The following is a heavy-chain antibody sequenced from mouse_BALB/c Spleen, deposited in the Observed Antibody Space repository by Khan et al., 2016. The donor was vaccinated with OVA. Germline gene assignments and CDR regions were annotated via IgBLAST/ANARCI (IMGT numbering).Heavy chain of an antibody. V-gene: IGHV2-9*02. Sequence: QMQLEESGPGLVAPSQSLSITCTVSGFSLTSYGIHWVRQPPGKGLAWLGIIWAGGSPHYNSALMSRLSISKDNSRSQVFLKMNSLQTDDTARYVCARNRESDDFDYGGQGTTLTGSS. J-gene: IGHJ2*01. CDR1: GFSLTSYG. CDR2: IWAGGSP. CDR3: ARNRESDDFDY.